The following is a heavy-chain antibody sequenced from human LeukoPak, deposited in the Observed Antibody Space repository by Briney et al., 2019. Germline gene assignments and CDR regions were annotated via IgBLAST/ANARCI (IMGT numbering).Heavy chain of an antibody. CDR2: ISGSGGST. V-gene: IGHV3-23*01. D-gene: IGHD1-1*01. Sequence: PGGSLRLSCAASGFPFSSYGMSWVRQAPGKGLEWVSGISGSGGSTYYTDSVKGRFTISRDNSKNTLYLQMNSLRAEDTAVYYCARTTEAHSWRTRYYDYYMDVWGKGTTVTVSS. CDR1: GFPFSSYG. J-gene: IGHJ6*03. CDR3: ARTTEAHSWRTRYYDYYMDV.